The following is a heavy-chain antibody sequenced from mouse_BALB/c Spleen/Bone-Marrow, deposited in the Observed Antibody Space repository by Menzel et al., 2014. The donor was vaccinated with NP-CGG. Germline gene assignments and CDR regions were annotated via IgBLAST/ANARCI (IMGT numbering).Heavy chain of an antibody. CDR1: GFTFTDYY. J-gene: IGHJ1*01. CDR2: IRNKAKGYTT. V-gene: IGHV7-3*02. CDR3: ARGENVGIYWYFDV. Sequence: EVKLMESGGGSVQPGGSLRLSCATSGFTFTDYYMSWVRQPPGKALEWLGFIRNKAKGYTTDYSASVKGRFTISRDNSRRILYLQMNTLRAEDSATYYCARGENVGIYWYFDVWGAGTTVIVSS.